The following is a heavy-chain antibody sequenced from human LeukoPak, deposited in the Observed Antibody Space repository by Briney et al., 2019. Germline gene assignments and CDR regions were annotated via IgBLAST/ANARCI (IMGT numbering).Heavy chain of an antibody. V-gene: IGHV4-4*07. Sequence: SETLSLTCTVSGNSISTYYWSWIRQPAGKGLEWIGRIYTSGSTNYNPSLKSRVTISVDTSKNQFSLKLSSVTAADTAVYYCARGLGYYDFWSGHYTRYHAFDIWGQGTMVTASS. CDR2: IYTSGST. D-gene: IGHD3-3*01. CDR3: ARGLGYYDFWSGHYTRYHAFDI. J-gene: IGHJ3*02. CDR1: GNSISTYY.